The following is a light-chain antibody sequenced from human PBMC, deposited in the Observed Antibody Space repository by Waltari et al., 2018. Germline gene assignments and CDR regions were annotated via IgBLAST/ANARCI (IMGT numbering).Light chain of an antibody. CDR3: LLYMGSGVGV. J-gene: IGLJ3*02. CDR2: GAA. CDR1: SCSFPTSYY. Sequence: QTVVTQEPSFSVSPGGTVTLTCGLNSCSFPTSYYASWYQQPPGQAPPPLTSGAAVPHSWVPDRFSGSILWNKPSLPLTGAQADDESNYCWLLYMGSGVGVFGGGTKLTVL. V-gene: IGLV8-61*01.